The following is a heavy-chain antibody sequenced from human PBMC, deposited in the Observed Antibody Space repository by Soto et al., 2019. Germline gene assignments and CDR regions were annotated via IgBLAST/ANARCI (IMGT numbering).Heavy chain of an antibody. CDR1: GFSVSIY. D-gene: IGHD1-26*01. Sequence: DVQVVETGGDLIQPGGSLRLSCAASGFSVSIYMSWVRQAPGKGLEWVSTLSDRGTSHYADSVTGRFSVSRDNSKNTLYLQMNGLRVDDTAIYYCARAQYTGSYFDACDVWGQGTRVTVSS. CDR2: LSDRGTS. CDR3: ARAQYTGSYFDACDV. V-gene: IGHV3-53*02. J-gene: IGHJ3*01.